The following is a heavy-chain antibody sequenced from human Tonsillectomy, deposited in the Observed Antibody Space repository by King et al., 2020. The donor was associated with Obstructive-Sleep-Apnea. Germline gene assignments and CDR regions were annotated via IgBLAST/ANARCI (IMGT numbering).Heavy chain of an antibody. V-gene: IGHV3-23*04. Sequence: VQLVESGGGLVQPGGSLRLSCAASGFTFSSYTMSWVRQAPGKGLEWVSGISGRGVHTYFADSVKGRFTISRDNSKDTLYLQMNSLRAEDTAVYYCAKAYLEEDYWGQGTLVTVSS. CDR2: ISGRGVHT. J-gene: IGHJ4*02. CDR3: AKAYLEEDY. CDR1: GFTFSSYT. D-gene: IGHD1-1*01.